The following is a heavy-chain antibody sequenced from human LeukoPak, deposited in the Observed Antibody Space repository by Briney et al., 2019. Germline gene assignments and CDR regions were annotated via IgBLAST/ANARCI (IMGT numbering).Heavy chain of an antibody. Sequence: GASLQISCEGSGSIFTSYWIGCVRPLPGKGLEWMGIIYPGDSDTRYSPSFQGQVTISADKSISTAYLQWSSLKASDTAMYYCARRGSGWYTLDYWGQGTLVTVSS. CDR3: ARRGSGWYTLDY. D-gene: IGHD6-19*01. CDR1: GSIFTSYW. J-gene: IGHJ4*02. CDR2: IYPGDSDT. V-gene: IGHV5-51*01.